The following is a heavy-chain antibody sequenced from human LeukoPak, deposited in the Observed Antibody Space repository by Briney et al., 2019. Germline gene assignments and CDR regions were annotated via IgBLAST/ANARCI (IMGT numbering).Heavy chain of an antibody. CDR3: ARAAVAYCGGDCYMDV. CDR2: IIPIFGTA. Sequence: SVKVSCKASGGTFSSYAISWVRQAPGQGLEWMGGIIPIFGTANYAQKFQGRVTITTDESTSTAYMELSSLSSEDTAVYYCARAAVAYCGGDCYMDVWGKGTTVTVSS. J-gene: IGHJ6*03. V-gene: IGHV1-69*05. D-gene: IGHD2-21*01. CDR1: GGTFSSYA.